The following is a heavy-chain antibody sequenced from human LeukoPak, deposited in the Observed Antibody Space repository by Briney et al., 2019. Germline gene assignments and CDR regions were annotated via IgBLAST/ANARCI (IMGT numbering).Heavy chain of an antibody. V-gene: IGHV4-34*01. CDR2: INHSGST. J-gene: IGHJ4*02. D-gene: IGHD3-22*01. Sequence: SETLSLTCAVYGGSFSGYYWSWIRQPPGKGLEWIGEINHSGSTNYNPSLKSRVTISVDTSKSQFSLKLSSVTAADTAVYYCANENDRDYYDSSGYPNWGQGTLVTVSS. CDR3: ANENDRDYYDSSGYPN. CDR1: GGSFSGYY.